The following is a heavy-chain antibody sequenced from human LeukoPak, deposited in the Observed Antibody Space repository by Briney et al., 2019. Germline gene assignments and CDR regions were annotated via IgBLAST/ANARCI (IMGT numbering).Heavy chain of an antibody. CDR3: AGGFRGYDDPGQ. Sequence: SETLSLTCTVSGGSISSGGYYWSWIRQHPGQDLEWVGSMYYTGNTYSNPSLKSRVTISVDTYDNQSFLMLTSVTAAATDLYYYAGGFRGYDDPGQWGEGPLVTVST. V-gene: IGHV4-31*03. J-gene: IGHJ4*02. D-gene: IGHD3-10*01. CDR1: GGSISSGGYY. CDR2: MYYTGNT.